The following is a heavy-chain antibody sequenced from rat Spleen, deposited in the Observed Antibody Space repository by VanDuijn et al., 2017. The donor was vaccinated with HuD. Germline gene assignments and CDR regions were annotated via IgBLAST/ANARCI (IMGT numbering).Heavy chain of an antibody. CDR3: TTDTFYDGTYYPGGFDY. CDR2: ISTGDDDT. CDR1: GFTFSNYG. Sequence: EVQLVESGGGLVQPGRSMKLSCAASGFTFSNYGMAWVRQAPKKGLEWVASISTGDDDTYYRDSVKGRFTISRHNAKSTLYLQMNSLRSEDTATYYCTTDTFYDGTYYPGGFDYWGQGVMVTVSS. V-gene: IGHV5-25*01. D-gene: IGHD1-12*02. J-gene: IGHJ2*01.